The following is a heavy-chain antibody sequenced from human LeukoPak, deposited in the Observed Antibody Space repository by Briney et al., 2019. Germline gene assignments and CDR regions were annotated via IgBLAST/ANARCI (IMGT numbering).Heavy chain of an antibody. J-gene: IGHJ4*02. Sequence: SETLSLTCTVSGGSISSYYWSWIRQPPGKGLEWIGEINHSGSTYYNPSLKSRVTISVDRSKNQFSLKLSSVTAADTAVYYCARGTDDYDILTGYYNGKYFDYWGQGTLVTVSS. V-gene: IGHV4-34*01. CDR1: GGSISSYY. D-gene: IGHD3-9*01. CDR2: INHSGST. CDR3: ARGTDDYDILTGYYNGKYFDY.